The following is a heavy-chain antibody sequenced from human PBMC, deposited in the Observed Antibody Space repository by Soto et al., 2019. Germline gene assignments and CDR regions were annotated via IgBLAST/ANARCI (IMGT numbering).Heavy chain of an antibody. J-gene: IGHJ4*02. D-gene: IGHD3-22*01. CDR3: AKVGRIPHYYDSSGQYDY. Sequence: PGGSLRLSCAASGFTFSSYAMSWVRQAPGKGLEWVSAISGSGGSTYYADSVKGRFTISRDNSKNTLYLQMNSLRAEDTAVYYCAKVGRIPHYYDSSGQYDYWGQGTLVTVSS. CDR2: ISGSGGST. V-gene: IGHV3-23*01. CDR1: GFTFSSYA.